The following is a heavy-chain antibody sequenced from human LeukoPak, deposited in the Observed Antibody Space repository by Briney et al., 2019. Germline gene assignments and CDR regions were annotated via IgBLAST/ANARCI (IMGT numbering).Heavy chain of an antibody. CDR1: GFTFSSYA. V-gene: IGHV3-23*01. CDR2: ISGSGGST. Sequence: PGGSLRLSCAATGFTFSSYAMSWVRQAPGKGLEWVSAISGSGGSTYYADSVKGRFTISRDNSKNTLYLQMNSLRAEDTAVYYRAKDRRDGYNSYAFDIWGQGTMVTVSS. CDR3: AKDRRDGYNSYAFDI. J-gene: IGHJ3*02. D-gene: IGHD5-24*01.